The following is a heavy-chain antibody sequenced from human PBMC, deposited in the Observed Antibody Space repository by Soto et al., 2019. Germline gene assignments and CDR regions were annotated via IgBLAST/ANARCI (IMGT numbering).Heavy chain of an antibody. CDR3: SRLSTSSGSNYNWYDFDY. J-gene: IGHJ4*02. CDR1: GFTFNDYY. D-gene: IGHD1-26*01. Sequence: GGSLRLSCAASGFTFNDYYMDWVRQAPGKGLEWVGRSRNKASSYTTEYAASVKGRFTILRDVSKDSLYLQMNSLKIEDTAVYYCSRLSTSSGSNYNWYDFDYWGRGTRVTVSS. CDR2: SRNKASSYTT. V-gene: IGHV3-72*01.